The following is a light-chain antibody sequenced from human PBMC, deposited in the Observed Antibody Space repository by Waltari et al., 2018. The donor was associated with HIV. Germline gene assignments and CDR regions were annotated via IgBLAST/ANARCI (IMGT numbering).Light chain of an antibody. J-gene: IGLJ3*02. CDR3: SLYMGGGIWV. CDR2: SSN. V-gene: IGLV8-61*01. Sequence: QTVVTQEPSFSVSPGGTVTLTCGLISGSVSASYCPRWYQQTPGQAPRTLIYSSNTRSSGVPDRCAGPSLGNKAALPIPGAQADDESVYYCSLYMGGGIWVFGGGTKLTVL. CDR1: SGSVSASYC.